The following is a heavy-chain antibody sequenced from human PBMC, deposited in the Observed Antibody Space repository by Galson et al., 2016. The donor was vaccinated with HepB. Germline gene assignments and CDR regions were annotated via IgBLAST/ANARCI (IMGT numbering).Heavy chain of an antibody. CDR1: GYTFPDYY. D-gene: IGHD1-26*01. CDR3: ARWGGLTAATTLYPTYDGFDI. CDR2: INPHTGGT. V-gene: IGHV1-2*04. Sequence: CKAFGYTFPDYYMHWVRQAHGQGLEWMGWINPHTGGTTSVQRFQGWITLTRDTSISTTYMERSRLRSDDTAVYYCARWGGLTAATTLYPTYDGFDIWGQGTMVTVSS. J-gene: IGHJ3*02.